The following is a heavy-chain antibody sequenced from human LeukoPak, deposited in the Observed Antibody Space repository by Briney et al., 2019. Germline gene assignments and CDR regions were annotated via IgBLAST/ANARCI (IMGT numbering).Heavy chain of an antibody. CDR2: ISCSGGST. CDR1: GFTFSSYA. D-gene: IGHD3-3*01. J-gene: IGHJ3*02. CDR3: AKDLGFLEWFENGFDI. V-gene: IGHV3-23*01. Sequence: GGSLRLSCAASGFTFSSYAMSWVRQAPGKGLEWVSAISCSGGSTYYADSVKGRFTISRDNSKNTLYLQMNSLRAEDTAVYYCAKDLGFLEWFENGFDIWGQGTMVTVSS.